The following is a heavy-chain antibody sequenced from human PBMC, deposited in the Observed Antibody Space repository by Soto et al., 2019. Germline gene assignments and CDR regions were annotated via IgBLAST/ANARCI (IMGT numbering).Heavy chain of an antibody. V-gene: IGHV3-21*01. CDR1: GFTFRSFT. CDR3: TRDASRDSSARGWFDP. J-gene: IGHJ5*02. D-gene: IGHD6-13*01. Sequence: PXGSLPLSVAASGFTFRSFTMNWVRQAPGKGLEWVSTISSNSAYIYYTDALRGRFTISRDNAKNSLHLQMNSLRAEDTAVYYCTRDASRDSSARGWFDPWGPGTLVTVSS. CDR2: ISSNSAYI.